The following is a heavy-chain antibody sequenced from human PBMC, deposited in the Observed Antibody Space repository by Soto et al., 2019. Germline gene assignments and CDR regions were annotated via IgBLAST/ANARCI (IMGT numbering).Heavy chain of an antibody. D-gene: IGHD1-1*01. CDR1: GDSVNSRAHY. CDR3: ERVNRRDGTYSSCFGP. Sequence: VQLQESGPGLVKPSETLSLTSIVSGDSVNSRAHYWSWIRQSPGTGLEWIGYISSSGTTTYRPSLRIRIIITSETSRNLFSLRLTSETAADTAIYDCERVNRRDGTYSSCFGPWGQGTRVTVTS. V-gene: IGHV4-61*08. CDR2: ISSSGTT. J-gene: IGHJ5*02.